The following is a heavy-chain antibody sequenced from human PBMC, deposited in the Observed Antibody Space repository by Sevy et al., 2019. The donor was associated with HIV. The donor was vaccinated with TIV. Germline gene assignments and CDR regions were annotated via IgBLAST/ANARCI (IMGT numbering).Heavy chain of an antibody. Sequence: GGSLRLSCAASGFTFTDYYMSWLRQAPGKGLEWVAYISGSGSGILYADSVKGQFPISRDNAKKSLYLQMNSLRVDETAVYYCARVALVATMVDYWGQGTLVTVSS. D-gene: IGHD5-12*01. CDR3: ARVALVATMVDY. CDR2: ISGSGSGI. J-gene: IGHJ4*02. V-gene: IGHV3-11*01. CDR1: GFTFTDYY.